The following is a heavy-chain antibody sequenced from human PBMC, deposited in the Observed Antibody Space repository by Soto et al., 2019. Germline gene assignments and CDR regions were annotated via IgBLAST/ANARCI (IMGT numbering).Heavy chain of an antibody. CDR2: ISSTAGTI. CDR1: AISFNTYG. Sequence: EVEMLESGGGLVQPGGSLRLSCAASAISFNTYGVTWVRQAPGKGLEWVSGISSTAGTIYYADPVKGRFTISRDNSNNTLYLQMDSLRPEDTAVYYCANWGKSGSDFWGQGTLVTVSS. D-gene: IGHD3-16*01. J-gene: IGHJ4*02. V-gene: IGHV3-23*01. CDR3: ANWGKSGSDF.